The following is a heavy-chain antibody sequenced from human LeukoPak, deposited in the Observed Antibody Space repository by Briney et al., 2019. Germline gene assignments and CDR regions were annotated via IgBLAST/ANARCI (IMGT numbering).Heavy chain of an antibody. D-gene: IGHD2-2*01. CDR2: INPNSGGT. Sequence: ASVKVSCKASGYTFTGYYMHWVRQAPGQGLKWMGWINPNSGGTNYAQKFQGWVTMTRDTSISTAYMELSRLRSDDTAVYYCARWNRYCSSTSCSYYFDYWGQGTLVTVSS. CDR3: ARWNRYCSSTSCSYYFDY. J-gene: IGHJ4*02. CDR1: GYTFTGYY. V-gene: IGHV1-2*04.